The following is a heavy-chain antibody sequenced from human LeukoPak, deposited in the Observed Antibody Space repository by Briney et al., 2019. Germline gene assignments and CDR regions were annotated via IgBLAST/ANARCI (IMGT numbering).Heavy chain of an antibody. CDR3: ARDRDGSYPLDY. D-gene: IGHD1-26*01. CDR1: GYTFTGYY. CDR2: ISAYNGNT. Sequence: ASVKVSCKASGYTFTGYYIHWVRQAPGQGLEWMGWISAYNGNTNYAQKLQGRVTMTTDTSTSTAYMELRSLRSDDTAVYYCARDRDGSYPLDYWGQGTLVTVSS. J-gene: IGHJ4*02. V-gene: IGHV1-18*04.